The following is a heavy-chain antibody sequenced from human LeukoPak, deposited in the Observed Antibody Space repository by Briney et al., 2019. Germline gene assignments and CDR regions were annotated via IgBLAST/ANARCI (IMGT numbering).Heavy chain of an antibody. J-gene: IGHJ6*02. CDR3: ARVTPYSNLLDYYYGMDV. CDR2: INSDGSST. Sequence: PGGSLRLSCAASVFTFSSYWMPWVRHAPGKGLVWVSRINSDGSSTSYADSVKGRFRISRDNDKNTLYLQMNSLRAEDTAVYFCARVTPYSNLLDYYYGMDVWGQGTTVTVSS. V-gene: IGHV3-74*01. D-gene: IGHD4-4*01. CDR1: VFTFSSYW.